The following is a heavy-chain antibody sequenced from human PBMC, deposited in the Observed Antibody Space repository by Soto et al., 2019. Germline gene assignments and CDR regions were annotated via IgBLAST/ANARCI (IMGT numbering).Heavy chain of an antibody. CDR3: ARGEGGYYDSSGFTRTPFDY. CDR2: IWYDGSNK. Sequence: PGGSLRLSCAASGFTFSSYGMHWVRQAPGKGLEWVAVIWYDGSNKYYADSVKGRFTISRDNSKNTLYLQMNSLRAEDTAVYYCARGEGGYYDSSGFTRTPFDYWGQGTLVTVSS. V-gene: IGHV3-33*01. J-gene: IGHJ4*02. D-gene: IGHD3-22*01. CDR1: GFTFSSYG.